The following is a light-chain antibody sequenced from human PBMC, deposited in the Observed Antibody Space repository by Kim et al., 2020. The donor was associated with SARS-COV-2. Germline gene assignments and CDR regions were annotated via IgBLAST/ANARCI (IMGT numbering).Light chain of an antibody. CDR2: SND. CDR3: SAWDDNLNGPV. CDR1: TSNIRANT. V-gene: IGLV1-44*01. J-gene: IGLJ2*01. Sequence: GQRVTISCSGGTSNIRANTVNWYQHLSGTAPKLLIYSNDQRPSGVPDRFSGSKSGTSASLAISGLQSEDEADYYCSAWDDNLNGPVFGGGTRLSVL.